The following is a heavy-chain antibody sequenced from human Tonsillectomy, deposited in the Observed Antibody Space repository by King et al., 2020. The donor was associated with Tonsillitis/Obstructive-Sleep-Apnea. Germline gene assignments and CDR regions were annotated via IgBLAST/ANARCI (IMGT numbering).Heavy chain of an antibody. V-gene: IGHV5-51*01. CDR2: IYPGDSDT. CDR3: AAGGYGDLGGWFDP. D-gene: IGHD4-17*01. CDR1: GYSFPSYW. J-gene: IGHJ5*02. Sequence: QLVQSGAEVKKPGESLKISCKGSGYSFPSYWIGWVRQMPGKGLEWMGIIYPGDSDTIYSPSFHGQVTISADNSIIPAYLQWSSLKASDSAMYYCAAGGYGDLGGWFDPWGQGTLVIVSS.